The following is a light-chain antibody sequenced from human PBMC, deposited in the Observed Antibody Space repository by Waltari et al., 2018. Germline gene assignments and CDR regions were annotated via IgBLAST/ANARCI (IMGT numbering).Light chain of an antibody. V-gene: IGLV2-14*01. CDR3: SSYSGRPFRSV. J-gene: IGLJ1*01. CDR1: SSDVGGYNY. CDR2: GVS. Sequence: QSDLTQPASVSGSPGQSITISCTGTSSDVGGYNYVSWYQQHPGKAPKLMIYGVSNRPSGVSNRFSGSKSGNTASLTISGLQAEDVAASSCSSYSGRPFRSVFGPGPPVPVL.